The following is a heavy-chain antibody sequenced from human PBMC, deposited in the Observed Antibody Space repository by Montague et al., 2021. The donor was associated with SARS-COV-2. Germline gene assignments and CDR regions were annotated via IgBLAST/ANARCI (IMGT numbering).Heavy chain of an antibody. CDR2: MSSSSKYI. CDR1: GFSFSSYN. CDR3: ARNWNYGWAFDI. J-gene: IGHJ3*02. V-gene: IGHV3-21*01. Sequence: RLSWDASGFSFSSYNMDWVRQAPGKGLEWVSSMSSSSKYIYYADSVKDRFTISRDNAKNSLYLQMNSLKAEDTAIYYCARNWNYGWAFDIWGQGTMVAVSS. D-gene: IGHD1-7*01.